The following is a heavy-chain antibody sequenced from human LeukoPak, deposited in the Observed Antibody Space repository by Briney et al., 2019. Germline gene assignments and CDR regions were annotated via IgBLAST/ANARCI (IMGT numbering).Heavy chain of an antibody. Sequence: GESLKISCKGSGYSFTSYLIGWVRQTPGKGLEWMGIIYPDESDTKYSPSFQGQVTISADKSISTAYLQWSSLKASDTAMYYCARLAFCTNAVCFSNYYYSMDVWGRGTTVTVSS. CDR1: GYSFTSYL. D-gene: IGHD2-8*01. J-gene: IGHJ6*03. CDR2: IYPDESDT. V-gene: IGHV5-51*01. CDR3: ARLAFCTNAVCFSNYYYSMDV.